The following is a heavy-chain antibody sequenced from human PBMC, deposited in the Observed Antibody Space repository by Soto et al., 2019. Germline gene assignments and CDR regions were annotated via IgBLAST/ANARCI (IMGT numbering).Heavy chain of an antibody. D-gene: IGHD2-8*01. V-gene: IGHV3-23*01. Sequence: PGGSLRLSCAASGFTFSNYAMSWVRQAPGKGLEWVSAISGSGGSTYYADSVKGRFTISRDNSKNTLYLQMNSLRAEDTAVYYCAKGSYCTNGICYSYWGQGTLVTVSS. CDR3: AKGSYCTNGICYSY. J-gene: IGHJ4*02. CDR1: GFTFSNYA. CDR2: ISGSGGST.